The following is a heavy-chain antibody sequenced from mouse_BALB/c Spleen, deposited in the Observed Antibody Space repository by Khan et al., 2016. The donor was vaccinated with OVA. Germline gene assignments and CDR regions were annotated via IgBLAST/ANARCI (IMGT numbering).Heavy chain of an antibody. D-gene: IGHD2-4*01. V-gene: IGHV3-2*02. CDR2: ISYSGNT. CDR3: ARNDYYYYDPFPF. CDR1: DYSITSEYT. J-gene: IGHJ3*01. Sequence: EVQLVETGPGLVKPSQSLSLTCTVTDYSITSEYTWNWLRQFPGKKLEWMGFISYSGNTRYNPSLKSRISITRDTSKNQFFLQLNSVTSEDTATYYCARNDYYYYDPFPFGGQGTLVTVAA.